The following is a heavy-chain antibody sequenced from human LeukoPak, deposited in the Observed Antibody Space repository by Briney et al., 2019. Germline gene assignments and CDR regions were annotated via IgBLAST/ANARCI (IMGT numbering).Heavy chain of an antibody. CDR1: GFTFSSYG. V-gene: IGHV3-53*01. CDR3: ARGSGWLDY. CDR2: IYSVGTT. J-gene: IGHJ4*02. Sequence: PGGSLRLSCAASGFTFSSYGMSWVRQAPGKGLEWVSVIYSVGTTYYADSVKGRFTISRDNSKNTLYLQMNSLRAEDTAVYYCARGSGWLDYWGQGTLVTVSS. D-gene: IGHD6-19*01.